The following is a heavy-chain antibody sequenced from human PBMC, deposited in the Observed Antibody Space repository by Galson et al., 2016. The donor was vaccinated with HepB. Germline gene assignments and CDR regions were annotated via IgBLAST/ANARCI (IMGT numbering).Heavy chain of an antibody. CDR2: INPSGGGT. CDR3: ATDRKQKPAI. D-gene: IGHD6-13*01. CDR1: GYTFTTYY. J-gene: IGHJ4*02. V-gene: IGHV1-46*01. Sequence: SVKVSCKASGYTFTTYYMHWVRQAPGQGLEWMGIINPSGGGTRYPQKFQGRVTLTSDTSTSTVYMELSSLKTEDTAVYYCATDRKQKPAIWGQGTLVTVSS.